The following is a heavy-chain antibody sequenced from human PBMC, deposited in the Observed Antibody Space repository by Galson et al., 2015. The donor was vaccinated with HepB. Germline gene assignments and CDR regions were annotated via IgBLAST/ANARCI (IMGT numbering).Heavy chain of an antibody. D-gene: IGHD6-13*01. CDR1: GGSISSGGYY. V-gene: IGHV4-31*03. Sequence: LSLTCTVSGGSISSGGYYWSWLRQHPGKGLEWIGYIYYSGSTYYNPSLKSRVTISVDTSKNQFSLKLSSVTAADTAVYYCARHPSSWLHAFDIWGQGTMVTVSS. J-gene: IGHJ3*02. CDR3: ARHPSSWLHAFDI. CDR2: IYYSGST.